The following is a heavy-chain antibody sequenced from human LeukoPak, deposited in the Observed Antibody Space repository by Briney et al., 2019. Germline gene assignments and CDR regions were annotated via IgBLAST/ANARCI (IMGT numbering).Heavy chain of an antibody. CDR3: ARIGGSSGSRTAYYYMDV. CDR2: IYYSGST. J-gene: IGHJ6*03. D-gene: IGHD3-22*01. Sequence: SETLSLTCTVSGGSISSYYWSWLRQPPGKGLESLGYIYYSGSTNYNPSLKSRSTIPVDTTKSEFSLKLSSVTAADTAVYYCARIGGSSGSRTAYYYMDVWGKGTTVAVSS. V-gene: IGHV4-59*01. CDR1: GGSISSYY.